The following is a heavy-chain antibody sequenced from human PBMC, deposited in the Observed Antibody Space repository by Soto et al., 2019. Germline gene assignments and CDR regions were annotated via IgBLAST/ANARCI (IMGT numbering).Heavy chain of an antibody. CDR1: GFTFSSYG. D-gene: IGHD2-15*01. V-gene: IGHV3-30*18. CDR3: AKGVVVGSTYFRH. CDR2: ISYDGSDK. Sequence: QVQLVESGGGVVQPGRSLRLSCAASGFTFSSYGMHWVRQAPGKGLEWVAVISYDGSDKYYADSVKGRFTISRDNAHNPLYLQMDSLRAEDKAVYYCAKGVVVGSTYFRHWGQGTLVTVSS. J-gene: IGHJ1*01.